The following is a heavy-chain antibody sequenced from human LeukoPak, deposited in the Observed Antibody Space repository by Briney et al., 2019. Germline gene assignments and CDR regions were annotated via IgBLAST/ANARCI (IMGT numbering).Heavy chain of an antibody. V-gene: IGHV4-30-4*08. D-gene: IGHD5-18*01. CDR2: IYYSGST. CDR3: ARRDTAMVNFDY. J-gene: IGHJ4*02. CDR1: GGSISSGDYY. Sequence: SETLSLTCTVSGGSISSGDYYWSWIRQPPGKGLEWSGYIYYSGSTYYNPSLKSRVTISVDTSKNQFSLKLSSVTAADTAVYYCARRDTAMVNFDYWGQGTLVTVSS.